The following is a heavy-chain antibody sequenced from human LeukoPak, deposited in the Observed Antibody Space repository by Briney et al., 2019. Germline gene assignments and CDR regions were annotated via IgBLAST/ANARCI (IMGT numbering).Heavy chain of an antibody. D-gene: IGHD6-13*01. Sequence: GGSLRLSCAASGFTFNDYTMNWVRQAPGKGLEWVSSISSSSIYIFYADSLKGRSTISRDNAKNSLYLQMNSLRVEDTAVYYCATGLPSYSSSWYPGYWGQGTLVTVSS. V-gene: IGHV3-21*01. CDR2: ISSSSIYI. CDR1: GFTFNDYT. J-gene: IGHJ4*02. CDR3: ATGLPSYSSSWYPGY.